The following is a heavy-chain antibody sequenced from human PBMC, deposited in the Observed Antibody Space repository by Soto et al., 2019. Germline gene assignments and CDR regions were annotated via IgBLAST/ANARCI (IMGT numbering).Heavy chain of an antibody. V-gene: IGHV4-31*03. CDR3: ARDSSPRRYYDFWSGYYDFYYYYGMDV. CDR2: IYYSGST. D-gene: IGHD3-3*01. CDR1: GGSISSGGYY. J-gene: IGHJ6*02. Sequence: QVQLQESGPGLVKPSQTLSLTCTVSGGSISSGGYYWSWIRQHPGKGLEWIGYIYYSGSTYYNPSLKSRVTISVDTSKNQFSLKLSSVTAADTAVYYCARDSSPRRYYDFWSGYYDFYYYYGMDVWGQGTTVTVSS.